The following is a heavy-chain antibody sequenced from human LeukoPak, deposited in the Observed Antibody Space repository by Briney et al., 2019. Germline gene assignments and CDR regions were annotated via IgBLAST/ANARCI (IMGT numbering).Heavy chain of an antibody. V-gene: IGHV3-64D*06. D-gene: IGHD5-18*01. J-gene: IGHJ4*02. CDR1: GFTFSSYA. CDR3: VKDGYSYGTGYFDY. CDR2: ISSNGGRT. Sequence: GGSLRLSCSASGFTFSSYAMHWVRQAPEKGLEYVSVISSNGGRTYYADSVKGRFTISRDNSKNTLYLQMSSLRAEDTAVYYCVKDGYSYGTGYFDYWGQGTLVTVSS.